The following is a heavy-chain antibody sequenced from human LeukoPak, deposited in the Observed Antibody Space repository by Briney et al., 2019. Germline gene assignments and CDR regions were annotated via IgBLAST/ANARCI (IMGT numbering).Heavy chain of an antibody. CDR2: INPSGGST. CDR1: GYTFTSYY. J-gene: IGHJ5*02. D-gene: IGHD3-10*01. Sequence: GASVKVSCKASGYTFTSYYMHWVRQAPGRGLEWMGIINPSGGSTSYAQKFQGRVTMTRDTSTSTVYMELSSLRSEDTAVYYCAREQLLWFGERANWFDPWGQGTLVTVSS. CDR3: AREQLLWFGERANWFDP. V-gene: IGHV1-46*01.